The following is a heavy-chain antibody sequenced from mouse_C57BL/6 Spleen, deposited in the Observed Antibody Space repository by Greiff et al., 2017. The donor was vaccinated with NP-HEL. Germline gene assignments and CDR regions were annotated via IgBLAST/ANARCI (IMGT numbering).Heavy chain of an antibody. CDR3: ARPPLITTVVATEGFAY. Sequence: EVQGVESGGGLVKPGGSLKLSCAASGFTFSDYGMHWVRQAPEKGLEWVAYISSGSSTIYYADTVKGRFTISRDNAKNTLFLQMTSLRSEDTAMYYCARPPLITTVVATEGFAYWGQGTLVTVSA. V-gene: IGHV5-17*01. CDR1: GFTFSDYG. CDR2: ISSGSSTI. D-gene: IGHD1-1*01. J-gene: IGHJ3*01.